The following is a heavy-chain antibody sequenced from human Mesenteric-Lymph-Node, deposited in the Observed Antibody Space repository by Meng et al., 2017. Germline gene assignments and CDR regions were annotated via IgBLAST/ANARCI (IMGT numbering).Heavy chain of an antibody. V-gene: IGHV4-61*02. CDR2: IYTTGGT. J-gene: IGHJ4*02. D-gene: IGHD3-22*01. CDR3: ARLPAAKDCSGYNCYFDY. Sequence: SETLSLTCTVSGDSINSGNYYWSWIRQPAGKGLEWIGRIYTTGGTDYSPSLKSRVTISLDTSRNQFSLQLSSVTASDTAVYYCARLPAAKDCSGYNCYFDYWGPGTLVTVSS. CDR1: GDSINSGNYY.